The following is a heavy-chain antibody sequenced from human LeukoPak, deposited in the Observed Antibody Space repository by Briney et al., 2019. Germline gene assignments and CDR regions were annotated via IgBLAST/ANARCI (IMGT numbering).Heavy chain of an antibody. Sequence: GGSLRLSCAASGFTFSSYAMHWVRQSLGKGLEWVAVMSYNGFNKYYADSVKGRFTISRDNSKNTLYLQMNSLRAEDTAVYYCAKTKGYSYGYYFDYWGQGTLVTVSS. CDR3: AKTKGYSYGYYFDY. CDR2: MSYNGFNK. J-gene: IGHJ4*02. D-gene: IGHD5-18*01. CDR1: GFTFSSYA. V-gene: IGHV3-30*18.